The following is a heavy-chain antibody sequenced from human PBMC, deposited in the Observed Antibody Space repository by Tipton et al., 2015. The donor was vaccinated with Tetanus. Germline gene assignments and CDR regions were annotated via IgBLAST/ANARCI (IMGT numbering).Heavy chain of an antibody. Sequence: VQLVQSGADVKKPGESLKISCQISGYNFSHYSIGWVRQMPGKGLEWVGIIDPRDSAARYGPALQRQVIISADKSISTTFLQWGSLTASDTAIYYCARRRSAVLSGGYHWYFDLWGRGTMVTVSS. J-gene: IGHJ2*01. V-gene: IGHV5-51*01. D-gene: IGHD3-3*01. CDR1: GYNFSHYS. CDR3: ARRRSAVLSGGYHWYFDL. CDR2: IDPRDSAA.